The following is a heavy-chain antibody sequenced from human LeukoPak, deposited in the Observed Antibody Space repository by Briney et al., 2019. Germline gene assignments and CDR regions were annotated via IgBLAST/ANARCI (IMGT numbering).Heavy chain of an antibody. CDR2: ISSSGSTI. J-gene: IGHJ6*02. V-gene: IGHV3-48*03. D-gene: IGHD3-22*01. Sequence: PGGSLRLSCAASGFTFSSYEMNWVRQAPGKGLEWVSYISSSGSTIYYADSVKGRFTISRDNAKKSLYLQMNSLRAEDTAVYYCARDRRGYYDSSGYYLAADYYYYYGMDVWGQGTTVTVSS. CDR1: GFTFSSYE. CDR3: ARDRRGYYDSSGYYLAADYYYYYGMDV.